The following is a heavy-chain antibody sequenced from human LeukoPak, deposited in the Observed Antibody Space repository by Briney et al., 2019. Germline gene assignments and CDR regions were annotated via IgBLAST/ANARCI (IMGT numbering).Heavy chain of an antibody. D-gene: IGHD3-16*01. CDR2: IKSDGSDT. CDR3: ARDRAYTFDY. CDR1: GFTCSSYA. V-gene: IGHV3-74*01. Sequence: GGSLRLSCAASGFTCSSYAMSWVRQAPGKGLVWVSRIKSDGSDTTYTDSVKGRFTISRDNAKNTLYLQMNSLSAEDTAMYFCARDRAYTFDYWGQGTLVTVSS. J-gene: IGHJ4*02.